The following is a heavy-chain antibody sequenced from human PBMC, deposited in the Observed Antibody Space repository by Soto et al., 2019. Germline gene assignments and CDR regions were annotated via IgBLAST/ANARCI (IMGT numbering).Heavy chain of an antibody. CDR3: VIHHTTPHTSFYHGLGI. Sequence: WIRKMKGKGLEWMGIIYPGDSDTRYSPSFQGQVTISADKSISTAYLQWSSLKASDTAMYYCVIHHTTPHTSFYHGLGIWGQ. J-gene: IGHJ6*01. D-gene: IGHD2-2*01. V-gene: IGHV5-51*01. CDR2: IYPGDSDT.